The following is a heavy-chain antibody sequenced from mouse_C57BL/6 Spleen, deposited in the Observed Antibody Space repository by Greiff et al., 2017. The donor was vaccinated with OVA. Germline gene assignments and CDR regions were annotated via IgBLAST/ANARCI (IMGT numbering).Heavy chain of an antibody. CDR3: SCFITTEGWYFDV. CDR2: IYPRSGNT. D-gene: IGHD1-1*01. J-gene: IGHJ1*03. V-gene: IGHV1-81*01. CDR1: GYTFTSYG. Sequence: QVHVKQSGAELARPGASVKLSCKASGYTFTSYGISWVKQRTGQGLEWIGEIYPRSGNTYYNEKFKGKATLTADKSSSTAYMELRSLTSEDSAVYFCSCFITTEGWYFDVWGTGTTVTVSS.